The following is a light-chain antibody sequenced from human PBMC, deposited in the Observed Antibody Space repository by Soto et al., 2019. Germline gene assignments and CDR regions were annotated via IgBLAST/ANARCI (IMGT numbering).Light chain of an antibody. Sequence: VMTQSPATLSVSPGERATLSCWASQSVRSSLAWYQQKPGQAPRLLIYDASARATDIPARFSGSGSGTEFTLTISSLQSEDSAVYYCQQYNNWPGTFGQGTKVESK. J-gene: IGKJ1*01. CDR2: DAS. CDR3: QQYNNWPGT. V-gene: IGKV3-15*01. CDR1: QSVRSS.